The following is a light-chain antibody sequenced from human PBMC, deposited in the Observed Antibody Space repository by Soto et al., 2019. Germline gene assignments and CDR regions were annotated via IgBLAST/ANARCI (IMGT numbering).Light chain of an antibody. Sequence: IQMAPSPSSLSASIGDRVSFTCQSSQDISKFLNWYQHKPGQAPSLLIYDASKSHFGVPSRFSGSGSGTDFTFTISSLQPEPNATYYCQQYENRPYTLGPGTKVYIK. CDR2: DAS. CDR1: QDISKF. CDR3: QQYENRPYT. J-gene: IGKJ3*01. V-gene: IGKV1-33*01.